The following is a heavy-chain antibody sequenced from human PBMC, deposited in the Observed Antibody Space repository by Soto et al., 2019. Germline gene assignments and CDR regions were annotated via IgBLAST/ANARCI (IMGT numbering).Heavy chain of an antibody. J-gene: IGHJ4*02. D-gene: IGHD6-13*01. CDR1: GYTFTGYY. CDR2: ISAYNGNK. Sequence: GASVKVSCKASGYTFTGYYMHWVRQAPGQGLEWMGWISAYNGNKKYAQKLQGRVTMTTDTSTSTAYMELRSLRSDDTAVYYCARDLGQQLVDYWGQGTLVTSPQ. V-gene: IGHV1-18*04. CDR3: ARDLGQQLVDY.